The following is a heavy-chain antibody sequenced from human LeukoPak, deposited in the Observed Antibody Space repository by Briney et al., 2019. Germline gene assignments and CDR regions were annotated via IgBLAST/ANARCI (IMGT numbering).Heavy chain of an antibody. CDR1: GFTFSGHW. D-gene: IGHD1-26*01. J-gene: IGHJ3*01. CDR2: MNGDGSQI. V-gene: IGHV3-7*01. CDR3: VAWGNSGNS. Sequence: GGSLRLSCAASGFTFSGHWMSWVRRAPAKGLEWVAHMNGDGSQIYYMDFVKGRFTISRDNAKNSLYLQMNGLRAEDTAVYYCVAWGNSGNSWGQGTMVIVSS.